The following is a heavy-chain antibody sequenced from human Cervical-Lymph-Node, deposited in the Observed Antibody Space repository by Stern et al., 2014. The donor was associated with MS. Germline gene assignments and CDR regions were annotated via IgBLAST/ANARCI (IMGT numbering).Heavy chain of an antibody. CDR3: ARMREYCSGGICFAGYYDY. J-gene: IGHJ4*02. V-gene: IGHV2-26*01. CDR2: IFSTDET. CDR1: GFSLSNAAMG. Sequence: PGPVLVKPTETLTLTCSVSGFSLSNAAMGVSWIRQPPGKALECLAHIFSTDETAYTTSLKSRLTISKDTSKSQVVLTMTNVDPVDTATYYCARMREYCSGGICFAGYYDYWGQGTLVTVSS. D-gene: IGHD2-15*01.